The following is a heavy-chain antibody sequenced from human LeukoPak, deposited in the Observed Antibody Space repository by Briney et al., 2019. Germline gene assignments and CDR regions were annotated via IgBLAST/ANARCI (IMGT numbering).Heavy chain of an antibody. D-gene: IGHD4-17*01. Sequence: GASVKVSCKASGYTFTSYDINWVRQATGQGLEWMGWMNPNSGNTGYAQKFQGRVTMTRNISISTAYMELSSLRSEDTAVYYCASSYGRDYNWFDPWGQGTLVTVSS. CDR2: MNPNSGNT. J-gene: IGHJ5*02. CDR1: GYTFTSYD. CDR3: ASSYGRDYNWFDP. V-gene: IGHV1-8*01.